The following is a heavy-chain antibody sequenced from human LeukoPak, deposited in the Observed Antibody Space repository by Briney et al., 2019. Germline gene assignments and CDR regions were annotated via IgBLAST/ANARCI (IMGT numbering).Heavy chain of an antibody. CDR1: GGSINSYY. D-gene: IGHD2-15*01. J-gene: IGHJ5*02. Sequence: SETLSLTCTVSGGSINSYYWSWIRQPAGKGLEWIGRIYTSGSTNYNPSLKSRVTMSVDTSKNQFSLKLSSVTAADTAVYYCASSRRYCSGGSCYSIGGWFDPWGQGTLVTVSS. V-gene: IGHV4-4*07. CDR2: IYTSGST. CDR3: ASSRRYCSGGSCYSIGGWFDP.